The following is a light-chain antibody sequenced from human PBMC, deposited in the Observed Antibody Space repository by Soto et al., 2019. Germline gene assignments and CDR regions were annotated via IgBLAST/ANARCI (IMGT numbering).Light chain of an antibody. J-gene: IGKJ4*01. CDR1: QDIKNY. V-gene: IGKV1-33*01. CDR2: DAS. Sequence: DIQITQSPSSLSSSVGDRVAITCHSSQDIKNYLNWYQQKSVKAPKLLIYDASDLETGVPSRFSGSGSGTDFTFTINSLQPEDIATYYCQQYDNLPLTFGGGTKVDIK. CDR3: QQYDNLPLT.